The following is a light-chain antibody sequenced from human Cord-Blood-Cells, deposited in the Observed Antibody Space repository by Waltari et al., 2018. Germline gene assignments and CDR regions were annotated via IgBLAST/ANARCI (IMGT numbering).Light chain of an antibody. CDR1: QSVSSSY. V-gene: IGKV3-20*01. CDR3: QQYGSSPQT. Sequence: EIVLTRSPGTLSLSPGERATLSCRASQSVSSSYLAWYQQKPGQAPRLLIYGASTRATGITDRFSGDGSGTDFTLTSSRPEPEDFAVYYCQQYGSSPQTFGQGTKVEI. J-gene: IGKJ1*01. CDR2: GAS.